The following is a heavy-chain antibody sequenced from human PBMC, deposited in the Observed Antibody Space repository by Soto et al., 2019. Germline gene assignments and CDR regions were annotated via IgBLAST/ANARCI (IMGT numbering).Heavy chain of an antibody. CDR1: GFTFDDYA. V-gene: IGHV3-9*01. CDR2: ISWNSGSI. Sequence: GGSLRLSCAASGFTFDDYAMHWVRQAPGKGLEWVSGISWNSGSIGYADSVKGRFTISRDNAKNSLYLQMNSLRAEDTALYYCAKALGPEEAGHDAFDIWGQGTMVTVSS. D-gene: IGHD6-13*01. J-gene: IGHJ3*02. CDR3: AKALGPEEAGHDAFDI.